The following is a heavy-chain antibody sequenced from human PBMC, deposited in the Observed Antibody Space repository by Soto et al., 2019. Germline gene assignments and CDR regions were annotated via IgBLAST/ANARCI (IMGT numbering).Heavy chain of an antibody. CDR1: GYGFPTYW. Sequence: GESLKISCKFSGYGFPTYWIGWLRRVPGKGLEWMGIIYPGDSDTRYSPSFQGQITISVDKSLSTTYLQWHSLKASDSAIYYCARLYYHGNGYYPEAWGQGTLFKVS. D-gene: IGHD3-22*01. CDR2: IYPGDSDT. V-gene: IGHV5-51*01. J-gene: IGHJ5*02. CDR3: ARLYYHGNGYYPEA.